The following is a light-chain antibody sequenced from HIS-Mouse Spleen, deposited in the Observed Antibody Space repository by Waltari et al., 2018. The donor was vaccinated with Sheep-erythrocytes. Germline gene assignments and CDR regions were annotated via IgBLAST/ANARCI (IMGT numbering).Light chain of an antibody. CDR1: SSDVGDYNY. Sequence: QSALTQPLSVSGSPGQSVTISCTGTSSDVGDYNYVSWYQQHPGKAPKLMIYDVSKRPSGVPDRFSGSKSGNTASLTISGLQAEDEADYYCCSYAGSYNHVFATGTKVTVL. J-gene: IGLJ1*01. V-gene: IGLV2-11*01. CDR2: DVS. CDR3: CSYAGSYNHV.